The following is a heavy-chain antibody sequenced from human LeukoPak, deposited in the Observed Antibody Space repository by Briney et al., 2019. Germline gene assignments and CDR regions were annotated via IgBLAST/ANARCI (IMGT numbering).Heavy chain of an antibody. V-gene: IGHV3-30*18. CDR3: AKDSLKYSWFGELLSPPPHFDY. Sequence: GGSLRLSRAASGFTFSSYGMHWVRQAPGKGLEWEAVISYDGSNKYYADSVKGRFTISRDNSKNTLYLQMNSLRAEDTAVYYCAKDSLKYSWFGELLSPPPHFDYWGQGTLVTASS. J-gene: IGHJ4*02. CDR2: ISYDGSNK. D-gene: IGHD3-10*01. CDR1: GFTFSSYG.